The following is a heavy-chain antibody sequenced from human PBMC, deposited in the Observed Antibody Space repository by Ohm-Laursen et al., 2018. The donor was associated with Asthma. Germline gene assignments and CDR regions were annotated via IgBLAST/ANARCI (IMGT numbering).Heavy chain of an antibody. D-gene: IGHD1-26*01. V-gene: IGHV1-46*01. CDR3: ARATVVGATSPQRVNWFDP. CDR1: GYTFTSYY. CDR2: INPSGGST. J-gene: IGHJ5*02. Sequence: ASVKVSCKASGYTFTSYYMHWVRQAPGQGLEWMGIINPSGGSTSYAQKFQGRVTMTRDTSTSTVYMELSSLRSEDTAVYYCARATVVGATSPQRVNWFDPWGQGTLVTVSS.